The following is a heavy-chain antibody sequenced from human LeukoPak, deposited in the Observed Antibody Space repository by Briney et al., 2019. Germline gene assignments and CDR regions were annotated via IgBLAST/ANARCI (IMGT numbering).Heavy chain of an antibody. CDR1: GGALSSSA. CDR2: IIDIYDSG. D-gene: IGHD3-3*01. V-gene: IGHV1-69*05. J-gene: IGHJ3*02. Sequence: TVNVFCKASGGALSSSAVSWLRLAPGQGLEWLGGIIDIYDSGDYAQRFQGRVKISTDESPSTLFLELSSLTPEDTAVYYCARAWSGILAYDAFDIWGQETMIIVSS. CDR3: ARAWSGILAYDAFDI.